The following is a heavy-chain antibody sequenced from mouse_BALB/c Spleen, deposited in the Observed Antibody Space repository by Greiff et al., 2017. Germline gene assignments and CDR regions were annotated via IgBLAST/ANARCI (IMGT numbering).Heavy chain of an antibody. Sequence: VQLQQSGAELVKPGASVKLSCTASGFNIKDTYMHWVKQRPEQGLEWIERIDPANGNTKYDPKFQGKATITADTSSNTAYLQLSSLTSEDTAVYYCADYYGSSYAWFAYWGQGTLVTVSA. CDR1: GFNIKDTY. CDR3: ADYYGSSYAWFAY. CDR2: IDPANGNT. V-gene: IGHV14-3*02. J-gene: IGHJ3*01. D-gene: IGHD1-1*01.